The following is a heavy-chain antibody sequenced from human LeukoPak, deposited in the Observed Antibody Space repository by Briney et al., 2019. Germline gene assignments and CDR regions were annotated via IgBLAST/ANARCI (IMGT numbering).Heavy chain of an antibody. V-gene: IGHV3-53*01. Sequence: GGSLRLSCAASGFTVSSNYMSWVRQAPGKGLEWVSVIYSGGSTYYADSVKGRFTISRDNSKNTLYLQMNSLRAEDTAVYYCAKANVESSGYYYADFDYWGQGTLVTVSS. CDR3: AKANVESSGYYYADFDY. CDR1: GFTVSSNY. D-gene: IGHD3-22*01. J-gene: IGHJ4*02. CDR2: IYSGGST.